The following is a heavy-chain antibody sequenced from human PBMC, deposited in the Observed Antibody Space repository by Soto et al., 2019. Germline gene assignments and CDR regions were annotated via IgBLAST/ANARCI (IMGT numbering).Heavy chain of an antibody. J-gene: IGHJ4*02. D-gene: IGHD4-17*01. CDR2: ISPIFGTA. V-gene: IGHV1-69*13. Sequence: GASVKVSYKASGGTFSSYAIILVRQAPGQGLEWMGGISPIFGTANYAQKFQCRVTITADESTGPAYMQLGSLSYEDTAQCYFAREGYGFYGGNSVIYFDYWGQGTLVTVSS. CDR3: AREGYGFYGGNSVIYFDY. CDR1: GGTFSSYA.